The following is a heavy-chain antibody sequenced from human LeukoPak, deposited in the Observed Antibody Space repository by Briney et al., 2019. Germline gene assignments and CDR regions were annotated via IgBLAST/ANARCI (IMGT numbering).Heavy chain of an antibody. CDR1: GFTFNSYA. J-gene: IGHJ4*02. CDR3: AKDKVGWYYYDSSGYQTLDH. D-gene: IGHD3-22*01. Sequence: GRSLRLSCAASGFTFNSYAMHWVRQAPGKGLEWVAVISYDGSNKYHADSVKGRFTISRDNSKNTLYLQMNSLRAEDTAVYYCAKDKVGWYYYDSSGYQTLDHWGQGTLVTVSS. CDR2: ISYDGSNK. V-gene: IGHV3-30*04.